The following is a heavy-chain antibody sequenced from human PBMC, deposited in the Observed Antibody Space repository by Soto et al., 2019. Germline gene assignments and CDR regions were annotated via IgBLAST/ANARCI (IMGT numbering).Heavy chain of an antibody. CDR1: GYTFTSYG. CDR3: ARGRIAVAGTFYYYGMDV. D-gene: IGHD6-19*01. CDR2: IIPIFGTA. J-gene: IGHJ6*02. Sequence: QVQLVQSGAEVKKPGASVKVSCKASGYTFTSYGISWVRQAPGQGLEWMGGIIPIFGTANYAQKFQGRVTITADKSTSTAYMELSSLRSEDTAVYYCARGRIAVAGTFYYYGMDVWGQGTTVTVSS. V-gene: IGHV1-69*06.